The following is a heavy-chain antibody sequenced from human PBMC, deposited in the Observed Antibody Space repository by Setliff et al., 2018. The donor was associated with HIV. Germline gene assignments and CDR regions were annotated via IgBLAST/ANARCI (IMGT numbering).Heavy chain of an antibody. CDR3: ARPLTGYSITHYYYMDV. CDR1: GFTFSSYS. Sequence: GGSLRLSCAASGFTFSSYSMNWVRQAPGKGLEWVSSISSSSSYIYYADSVKGRFTISRDNAKNSLYLQMNSLRAEDTAVYYCARPLTGYSITHYYYMDVWGKGTTVTVSS. D-gene: IGHD3-9*01. J-gene: IGHJ6*03. V-gene: IGHV3-21*01. CDR2: ISSSSSYI.